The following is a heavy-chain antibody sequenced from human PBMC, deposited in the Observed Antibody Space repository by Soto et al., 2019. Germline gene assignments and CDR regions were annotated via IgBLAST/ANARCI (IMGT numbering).Heavy chain of an antibody. Sequence: ASVKVSCKASGYTFTSYAMHWVRQAPGQRLEWMGWINAGNGNTKYSQKFQGRVTITRDTSASTAYMELSSLRSEDTAVYYCARDRVMSSIAALGLLDYWGQGTLVTVSS. V-gene: IGHV1-3*01. CDR1: GYTFTSYA. CDR2: INAGNGNT. J-gene: IGHJ4*02. CDR3: ARDRVMSSIAALGLLDY. D-gene: IGHD6-6*01.